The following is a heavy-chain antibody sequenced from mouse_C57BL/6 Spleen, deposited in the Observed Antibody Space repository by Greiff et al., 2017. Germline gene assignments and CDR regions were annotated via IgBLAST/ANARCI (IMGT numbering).Heavy chain of an antibody. V-gene: IGHV1-64*01. J-gene: IGHJ1*03. CDR2: INPSGSST. D-gene: IGHD1-1*01. CDR3: ARNSGSSYWDVDV. Sequence: VQLQQPGAGLVKPGASVKLSCKASGYTFTSYGMPWVRQSPGQGLEWIGMINPSGSSTNYHEKLKGKYTLSGAKSTSTAYLQLSSLTSEDSAIYYCARNSGSSYWDVDVWGTGTTVTVSS. CDR1: GYTFTSYG.